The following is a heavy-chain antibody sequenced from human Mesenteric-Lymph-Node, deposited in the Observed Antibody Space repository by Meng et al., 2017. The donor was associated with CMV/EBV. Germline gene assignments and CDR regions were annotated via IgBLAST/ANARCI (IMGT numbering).Heavy chain of an antibody. CDR3: ARRGGASYPPYFDY. CDR2: ISFGTTYI. Sequence: GGSLRLSCAASGFTFNSYSMSWVRQAPGKGLEWVSSISFGTTYISYADSVKGRFTISRDNAKNSLYLQMDSLRAEDTALYFCARRGGASYPPYFDYWGQGALVTVSS. J-gene: IGHJ4*02. V-gene: IGHV3-21*04. D-gene: IGHD3-10*01. CDR1: GFTFNSYS.